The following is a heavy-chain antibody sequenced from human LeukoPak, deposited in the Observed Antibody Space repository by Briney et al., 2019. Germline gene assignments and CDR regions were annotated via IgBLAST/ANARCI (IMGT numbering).Heavy chain of an antibody. Sequence: ASVKVSCKASGYTFTSYAMHWVRQAPGQRLEWMGWINAGNGNTKYSQKFQGRVTITRDTSASTAYMELSSLRSEDTAVYYCARGEDSSSWYVPIDDAFDIWGQGTMVTVSS. CDR3: ARGEDSSSWYVPIDDAFDI. CDR2: INAGNGNT. CDR1: GYTFTSYA. D-gene: IGHD6-13*01. V-gene: IGHV1-3*01. J-gene: IGHJ3*02.